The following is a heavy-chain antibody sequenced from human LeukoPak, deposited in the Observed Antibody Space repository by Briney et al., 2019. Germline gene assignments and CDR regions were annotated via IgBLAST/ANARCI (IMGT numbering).Heavy chain of an antibody. CDR2: AGWAGGTT. CDR3: VSFYETY. CDR1: GFNFDRYT. V-gene: IGHV3-43*01. J-gene: IGHJ4*02. Sequence: EGSLRLSCATSGFNFDRYTIHWVRHAPGKGLEWVSLAGWAGGTTFYSDSVRGRFTISRDSGRKSVYLQMNSLRAEDTAVYYCVSFYETYWGRGTLVTVSS. D-gene: IGHD2/OR15-2a*01.